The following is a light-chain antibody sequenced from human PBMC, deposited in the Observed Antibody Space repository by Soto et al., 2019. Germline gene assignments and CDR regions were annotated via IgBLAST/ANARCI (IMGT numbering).Light chain of an antibody. V-gene: IGLV1-44*01. CDR2: SNN. J-gene: IGLJ3*02. Sequence: SVLTQPPSASGTPGQRVTISCSGSSSHIGSNTVNWYQQLPGTAPKLLIYSNNQRPSGVPDRFSGSKSGNSASLAISGLQSEDEADYYCAAWDDSLSGPVFGGGTKLTVL. CDR3: AAWDDSLSGPV. CDR1: SSHIGSNT.